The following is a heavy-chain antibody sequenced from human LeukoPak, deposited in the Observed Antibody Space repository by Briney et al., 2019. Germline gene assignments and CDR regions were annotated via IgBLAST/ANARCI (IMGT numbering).Heavy chain of an antibody. CDR3: ARVANTYYYYYYMDV. Sequence: SETLSLTCAVYGGSFSSYYWGWIRQPPGKGLEWIGEINHSGSTNYNPSLKSRVTISVDTSKNQFSLKLSSVTAADTAVYYCARVANTYYYYYYMDVWGKGTTVTVSS. CDR2: INHSGST. V-gene: IGHV4-34*01. CDR1: GGSFSSYY. J-gene: IGHJ6*03.